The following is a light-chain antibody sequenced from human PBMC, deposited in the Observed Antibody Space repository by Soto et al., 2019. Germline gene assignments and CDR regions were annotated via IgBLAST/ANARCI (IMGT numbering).Light chain of an antibody. Sequence: EIVLTQSPGTLSLSPGERATLSCRASQSVSSSYLAWYQQKPGQAPRLPIYGASSRATGIPDRFSGSGSGTDFTLTISRLEPEDFAVYYCQQGSTFGQGTKLEIK. CDR3: QQGST. CDR1: QSVSSSY. CDR2: GAS. V-gene: IGKV3-20*01. J-gene: IGKJ2*01.